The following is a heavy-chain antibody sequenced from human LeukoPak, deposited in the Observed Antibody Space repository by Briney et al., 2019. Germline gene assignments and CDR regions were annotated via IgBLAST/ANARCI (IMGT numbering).Heavy chain of an antibody. CDR1: GYTFTSYY. J-gene: IGHJ6*03. V-gene: IGHV1-46*03. CDR3: ARNDIVVVPAATTRYYYYMDV. D-gene: IGHD2-2*01. Sequence: GESLKISCKASGYTFTSYYMHWVRQAPGQGLEWMGIINPSGGSTSYAQKFQGRVTMTRDTSTSTVYMELSSLRSEDTAVYYCARNDIVVVPAATTRYYYYMDVWGKGTTVTVSS. CDR2: INPSGGST.